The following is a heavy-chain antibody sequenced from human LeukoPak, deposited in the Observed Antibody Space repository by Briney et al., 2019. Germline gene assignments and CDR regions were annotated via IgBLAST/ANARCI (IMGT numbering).Heavy chain of an antibody. D-gene: IGHD4-23*01. Sequence: SETLSLTCTVSGGSISSGGYYWSWIRQHPGKGLEWIGYIYYSGSTYYSPSLKSRVTISVDTSKNQFSLKLSSVTAADTAVYYCARVVRLALDYWGQGTLVTVSS. J-gene: IGHJ4*02. V-gene: IGHV4-31*03. CDR3: ARVVRLALDY. CDR2: IYYSGST. CDR1: GGSISSGGYY.